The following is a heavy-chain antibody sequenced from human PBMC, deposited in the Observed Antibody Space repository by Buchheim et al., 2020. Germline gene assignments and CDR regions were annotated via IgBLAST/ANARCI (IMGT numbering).Heavy chain of an antibody. V-gene: IGHV3-7*01. J-gene: IGHJ2*01. D-gene: IGHD2-8*01. Sequence: EVQLVESGGGLVQPGGSLRLSCVASGFTFSSSWMRWVRQVPGKGLEWVAKINQDGGEKSYVTSVKGRLTISRDNGKNSVYLQRSSLRVEDTAVYYCAKLMRGPWNFDLWGRGTL. CDR1: GFTFSSSW. CDR2: INQDGGEK. CDR3: AKLMRGPWNFDL.